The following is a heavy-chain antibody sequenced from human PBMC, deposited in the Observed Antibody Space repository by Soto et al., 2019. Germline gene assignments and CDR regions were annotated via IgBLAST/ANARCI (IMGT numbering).Heavy chain of an antibody. V-gene: IGHV3-23*01. CDR3: AKKVNSGPGSQYFDY. Sequence: EVQLLESGGGLVQPGGSLRLSCAASGFTFSSYGMNWVRQAPGKGLEWVAGVSARGGDTSYADSVKGRFTISRDNSKNTLFLQMNSLRAEDTAIYYCAKKVNSGPGSQYFDYWGQGTLVTVSS. CDR2: VSARGGDT. CDR1: GFTFSSYG. J-gene: IGHJ4*02. D-gene: IGHD3-10*01.